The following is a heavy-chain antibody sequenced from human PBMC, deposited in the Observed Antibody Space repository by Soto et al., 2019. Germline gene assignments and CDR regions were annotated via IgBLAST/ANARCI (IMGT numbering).Heavy chain of an antibody. CDR1: GFTFSGFD. CDR2: IGTAGDT. CDR3: AKSQEIGTHFFDS. Sequence: GSLRLSCEASGFTFSGFDMHWVRQPTGKGLEWVSSIGTAGDTYYAVSVKGRFTISRDNAKNSLSLQMNSLRAGDMAVYFCAKSQEIGTHFFDSWGQGTQVTVSS. J-gene: IGHJ4*02. V-gene: IGHV3-13*01. D-gene: IGHD6-13*01.